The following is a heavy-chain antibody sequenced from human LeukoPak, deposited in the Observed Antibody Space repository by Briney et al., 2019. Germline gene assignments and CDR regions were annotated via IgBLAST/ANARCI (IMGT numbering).Heavy chain of an antibody. CDR3: QQPTRGY. D-gene: IGHD1/OR15-1a*01. V-gene: IGHV1-2*02. CDR1: GYTFTGYY. J-gene: IGHJ4*02. CDR2: INPKSGAT. Sequence: ASVKVSCKASGYTFTGYYIHWVRQAPGQGLEWMGWINPKSGATTYAQKFQGRVTMTRDTSIITAYLELSRLTSDDTAVYYCQQPTRGYWGQGTLVTVSS.